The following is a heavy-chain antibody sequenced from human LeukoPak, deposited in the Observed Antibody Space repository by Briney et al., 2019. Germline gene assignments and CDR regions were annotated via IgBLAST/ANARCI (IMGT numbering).Heavy chain of an antibody. D-gene: IGHD2-8*02. Sequence: ASVTVSCTPSGYTFSRHGITWVRQAPGQGAEWMGWVSGYNGDTNNVKRVRGRVTMTTDTSTNTAYMELRSLRSDDTAVYYCAKDIRPGLDCAASCCFDYWGQGTPVTVSS. CDR1: GYTFSRHG. CDR2: VSGYNGDT. CDR3: AKDIRPGLDCAASCCFDY. J-gene: IGHJ4*02. V-gene: IGHV1-18*01.